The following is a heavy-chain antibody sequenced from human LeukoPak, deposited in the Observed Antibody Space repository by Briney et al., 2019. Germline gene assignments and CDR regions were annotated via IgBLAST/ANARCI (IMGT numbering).Heavy chain of an antibody. D-gene: IGHD3-10*01. CDR3: ARWSGSAGYYYYYYMDV. Sequence: ASVKVSCKASGYTFTGYYMHWVRRAPGQGREWMGWINPNSGGTNYAQKFQGRVTMTRDTSISTAYMELSRLRSDDTAVYYCARWSGSAGYYYYYYMDVWGKGTTATVSS. V-gene: IGHV1-2*02. CDR2: INPNSGGT. CDR1: GYTFTGYY. J-gene: IGHJ6*03.